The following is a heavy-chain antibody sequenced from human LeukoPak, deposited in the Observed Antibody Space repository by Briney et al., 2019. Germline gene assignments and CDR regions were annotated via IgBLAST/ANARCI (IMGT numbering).Heavy chain of an antibody. CDR2: ISYDGSNK. J-gene: IGHJ3*02. CDR1: GFTFSSYG. CDR3: AKDTAIPSSYFDSSDAFDI. V-gene: IGHV3-30*18. Sequence: GGSLRLSCAASGFTFSSYGMHWVRQAPGKGLEWVAVISYDGSNKYYADSVRGRFTISRDNSKNTLYLQMNSLRAEDTGVYYCAKDTAIPSSYFDSSDAFDIWGQGTMVTVSS. D-gene: IGHD3-9*01.